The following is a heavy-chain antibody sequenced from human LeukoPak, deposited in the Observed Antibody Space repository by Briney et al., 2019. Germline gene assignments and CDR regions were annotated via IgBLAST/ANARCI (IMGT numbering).Heavy chain of an antibody. CDR2: INGGAYST. Sequence: GGSLRLSCAASGFTFSSYAMTWVRQAPGKGLEWISAINGGAYSTSYADSVKGRFTISRDNSKNTLYLQMNSLRAEDTAVYYCARNSSGFKLCDAFDIWGQATMVTVSS. CDR3: ARNSSGFKLCDAFDI. J-gene: IGHJ3*02. V-gene: IGHV3-23*01. D-gene: IGHD3-22*01. CDR1: GFTFSSYA.